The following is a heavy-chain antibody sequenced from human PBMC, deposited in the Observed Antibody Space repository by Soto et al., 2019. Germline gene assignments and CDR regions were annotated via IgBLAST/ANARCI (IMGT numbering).Heavy chain of an antibody. J-gene: IGHJ5*02. CDR2: IIPILGIA. CDR1: GGTFSSYT. Sequence: ASVKVSCKASGGTFSSYTISWVRQAPGQGLEWMGRIIPILGIANYAQKFQGRVTITADKSTSTAYMELSSLRSEDTAVYYCARDLPAYYDILTGHPGGRWFDPWGQGTLVTVSS. V-gene: IGHV1-69*04. D-gene: IGHD3-9*01. CDR3: ARDLPAYYDILTGHPGGRWFDP.